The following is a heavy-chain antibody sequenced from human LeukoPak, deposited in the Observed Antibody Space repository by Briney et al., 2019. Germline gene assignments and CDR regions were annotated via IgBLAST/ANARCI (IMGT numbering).Heavy chain of an antibody. CDR1: GYIFTSYD. V-gene: IGHV1-2*02. D-gene: IGHD6-6*01. CDR3: AREISASGGEEYFHH. J-gene: IGHJ1*01. Sequence: ASVKVSCKASGYIFTSYDINWVRQATGQGLEWMGWINPNSGGTNYAHKFKGRVTMTRDTSITTAYMELSRLRSDDTAVYYCAREISASGGEEYFHHWGQGTLVTVSS. CDR2: INPNSGGT.